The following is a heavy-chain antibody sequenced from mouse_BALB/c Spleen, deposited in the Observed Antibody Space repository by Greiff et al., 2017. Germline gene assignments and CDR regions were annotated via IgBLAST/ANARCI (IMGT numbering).Heavy chain of an antibody. CDR1: GYSITSGYY. CDR3: AGDSSLYFDY. V-gene: IGHV3-6*02. D-gene: IGHD6-1*01. CDR2: ISYDGSN. J-gene: IGHJ2*01. Sequence: EVQLQQSGPGLVKPSQSLSLTCSVTGYSITSGYYWNWIRQFPGNKLEWMGYISYDGSNNYNPSLKNRISITRDTSKNQFFLKLNSVTTEDTATYYCAGDSSLYFDYWGQGTTLTVSS.